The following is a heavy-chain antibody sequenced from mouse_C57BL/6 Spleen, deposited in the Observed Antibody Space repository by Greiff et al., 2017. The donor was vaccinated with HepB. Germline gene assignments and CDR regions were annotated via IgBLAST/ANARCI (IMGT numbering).Heavy chain of an antibody. Sequence: EVQLQQSGPELVKPGASVKMSCKASGYTFTDYNMHWVKQSHGKSLEWIGYINPNNGGTSYNQKFKGKATLTVNKSSSTAYMELRSLTSEDSAVYYCARDRFITTVVERFAYWGQGTLVTVSA. D-gene: IGHD1-1*01. CDR2: INPNNGGT. CDR3: ARDRFITTVVERFAY. CDR1: GYTFTDYN. V-gene: IGHV1-22*01. J-gene: IGHJ3*01.